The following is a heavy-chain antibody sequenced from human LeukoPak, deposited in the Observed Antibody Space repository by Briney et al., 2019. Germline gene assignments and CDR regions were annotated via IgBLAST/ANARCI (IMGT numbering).Heavy chain of an antibody. V-gene: IGHV4-61*01. CDR1: GGSFSSGSHY. CDR2: IYYSGST. D-gene: IGHD3-16*02. CDR3: ARVRMSYDYVWGSYPDAFDI. J-gene: IGHJ3*02. Sequence: PSETLSLTCAVYGGSFSSGSHYWSWIRQPPGKGLEWIGYIYYSGSTNYNPSLKSRVTISVDTSKNQFSLKLSSVTAADTAVYYCARVRMSYDYVWGSYPDAFDIWGQGTMVTVSS.